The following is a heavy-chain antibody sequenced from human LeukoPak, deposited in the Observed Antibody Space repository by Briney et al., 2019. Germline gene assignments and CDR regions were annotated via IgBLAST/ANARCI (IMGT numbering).Heavy chain of an antibody. V-gene: IGHV1-2*02. CDR3: ARVRLADERAWAY. D-gene: IGHD3-3*02. J-gene: IGHJ4*02. CDR2: ITPKSGDT. Sequence: ATVKVSCKASGYTFSDFYIHWVRQAPGQGLEYVGWITPKSGDTYSPQRFQGRVTMTRDASISAAYMELSSLRSDDTAVYFCARVRLADERAWAYWGQGTLVTVSS. CDR1: GYTFSDFY.